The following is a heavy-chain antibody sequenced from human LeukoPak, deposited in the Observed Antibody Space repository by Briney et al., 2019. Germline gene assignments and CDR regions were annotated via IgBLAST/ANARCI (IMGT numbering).Heavy chain of an antibody. V-gene: IGHV3-20*04. CDR3: AKGVRITMVRGAFDI. D-gene: IGHD3-10*01. J-gene: IGHJ3*02. Sequence: GGSLRLSCAASGFTFDDYGMSWVRQAPGKGLEWVSGINWNSGSIGYADSVKGRFTISRDNAKNSLYLQMNSLRAEDTALYYCAKGVRITMVRGAFDIWGQGTMVTVSS. CDR2: INWNSGSI. CDR1: GFTFDDYG.